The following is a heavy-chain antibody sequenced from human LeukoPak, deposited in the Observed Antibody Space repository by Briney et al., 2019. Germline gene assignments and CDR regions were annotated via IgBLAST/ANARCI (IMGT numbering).Heavy chain of an antibody. CDR3: ARAPGGQDAFDI. D-gene: IGHD2-15*01. CDR2: ISSSSSYI. CDR1: GFTFSSYS. J-gene: IGHJ3*02. Sequence: GGSLSLSCAASGFTFSSYSMNWVRQAPGKGLEWVSSISSSSSYIYYADSVEGRFTISRDNAKNSLYLQMNSLRAEDTAVYYCARAPGGQDAFDIWGQGTMVTVSS. V-gene: IGHV3-21*01.